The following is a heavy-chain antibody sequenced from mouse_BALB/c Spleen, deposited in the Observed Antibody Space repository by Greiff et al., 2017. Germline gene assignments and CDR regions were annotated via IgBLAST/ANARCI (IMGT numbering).Heavy chain of an antibody. Sequence: QVQLQQSGAELMKPGASVKISCKATGYTFSSYWIEWVKQRPGHGLEWIGEILPGSGSTNYNEKFKGKATFTADTSSNTAYMQLSSLTSEDSAVYYCARKRVYYYAMDYWGQGTSVTVSS. CDR1: GYTFSSYW. V-gene: IGHV1-9*01. J-gene: IGHJ4*01. CDR2: ILPGSGST. CDR3: ARKRVYYYAMDY.